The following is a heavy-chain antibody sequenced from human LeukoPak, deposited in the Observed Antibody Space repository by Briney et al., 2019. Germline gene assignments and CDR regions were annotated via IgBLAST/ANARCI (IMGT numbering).Heavy chain of an antibody. CDR2: IIPILGIA. Sequence: SVKVSCKASGGTFSSYAISWVRQAPGQGLEWMGRIIPILGIANYAQKFQGRVTITADKSTSTAYMELSSLRSEDTAVYYCAGGEDIVATIHGFDPWGQGTLVTVSS. CDR1: GGTFSSYA. V-gene: IGHV1-69*04. CDR3: AGGEDIVATIHGFDP. J-gene: IGHJ5*02. D-gene: IGHD5-12*01.